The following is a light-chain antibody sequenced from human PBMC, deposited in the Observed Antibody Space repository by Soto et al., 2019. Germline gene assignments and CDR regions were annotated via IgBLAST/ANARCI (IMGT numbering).Light chain of an antibody. V-gene: IGKV3-20*01. J-gene: IGKJ2*01. CDR1: QTVNRAY. Sequence: EIVLTQSPGTLSLSPGERATLSCRASQTVNRAYLAWYQQKPGQAPRLLIYGASNRATGVPDRCSGSGSGTDFTLTISRLEPEDFAVYYCQQYVSSPLLYTFGQGTKLEIK. CDR3: QQYVSSPLLYT. CDR2: GAS.